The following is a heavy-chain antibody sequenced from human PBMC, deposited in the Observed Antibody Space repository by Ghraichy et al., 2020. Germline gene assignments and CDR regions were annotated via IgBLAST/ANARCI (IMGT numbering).Heavy chain of an antibody. CDR2: IYYSGST. CDR3: ARGLTYSSSWDYYFDY. V-gene: IGHV4-31*03. D-gene: IGHD6-13*01. Sequence: LRLSCTVSGGSLSSGGYYWSWFRQHPGKGLEWIGYIYYSGSTYYNPSLKSRVTISVDTSKNQFSLKLSSVTAADTAVYYCARGLTYSSSWDYYFDYWGQGTLVTVSS. J-gene: IGHJ4*02. CDR1: GGSLSSGGYY.